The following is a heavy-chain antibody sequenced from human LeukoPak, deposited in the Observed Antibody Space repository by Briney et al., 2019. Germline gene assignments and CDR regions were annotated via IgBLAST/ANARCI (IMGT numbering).Heavy chain of an antibody. D-gene: IGHD6-19*01. CDR3: ARDLGMAGIAPVDY. CDR1: GGSISSSNW. V-gene: IGHV4-4*02. J-gene: IGHJ4*02. Sequence: SETLSLTCAVSGGSISSSNWWSWVRQPPGKGLEWIGEIYHSGATYYNPSLKSRVTISVDTSKNQFSLKVTSVTAADTAVYYCARDLGMAGIAPVDYWGQGTLVTVSS. CDR2: IYHSGAT.